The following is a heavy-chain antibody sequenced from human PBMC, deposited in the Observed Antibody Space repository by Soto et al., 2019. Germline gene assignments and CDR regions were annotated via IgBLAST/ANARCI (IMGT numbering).Heavy chain of an antibody. Sequence: QVQLVESGGGVVQPGRSLRLSCAASGFTFSSYGMHWVRQAPGKGLEWVAVISYDGSNKYYADSVKGRFTISRDNSKNTRSLQMNSLRAEDTAVYYCAKDHPIAARRGCFDPWCQGTLVTVSS. CDR3: AKDHPIAARRGCFDP. J-gene: IGHJ5*02. CDR1: GFTFSSYG. V-gene: IGHV3-30*18. CDR2: ISYDGSNK. D-gene: IGHD6-6*01.